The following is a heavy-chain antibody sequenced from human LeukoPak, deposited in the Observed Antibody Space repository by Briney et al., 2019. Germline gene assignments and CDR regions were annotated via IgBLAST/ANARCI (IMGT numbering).Heavy chain of an antibody. V-gene: IGHV4-59*08. Sequence: QAAETLSLTCTVSGGSISSYYWSWIRQPPGKGLEWVGYIYYSGSNNYNPSLKSRVTISVDTSKNQFPLRLSSVTDADTAVYYWARPYSSGWYGVFHIWGQGTMVTVSS. CDR2: IYYSGSN. D-gene: IGHD6-19*01. CDR1: GGSISSYY. J-gene: IGHJ3*02. CDR3: ARPYSSGWYGVFHI.